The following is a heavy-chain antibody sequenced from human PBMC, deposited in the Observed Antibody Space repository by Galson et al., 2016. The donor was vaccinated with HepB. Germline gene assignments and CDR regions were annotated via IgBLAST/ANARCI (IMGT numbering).Heavy chain of an antibody. Sequence: SETLSLTCGVSGYSVSNENWWGWIRQPPGKGLEWIGYITYRGNSHYNSSLKSRLTMSVDTSQYQFSLKLSSVTAVDTAVYYCARNQVAVTGHWYFDFWGRGTLVTVSS. J-gene: IGHJ2*01. D-gene: IGHD2-21*02. CDR1: GYSVSNENW. CDR3: ARNQVAVTGHWYFDF. V-gene: IGHV4-28*01. CDR2: ITYRGNS.